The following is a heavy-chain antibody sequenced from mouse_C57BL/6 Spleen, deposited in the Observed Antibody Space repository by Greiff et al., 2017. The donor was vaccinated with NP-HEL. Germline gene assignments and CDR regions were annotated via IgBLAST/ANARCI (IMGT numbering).Heavy chain of an antibody. CDR3: ARAITTVVAPYAMDY. CDR1: GFTFSSYA. CDR2: ISDGGSYT. D-gene: IGHD1-1*01. V-gene: IGHV5-4*01. J-gene: IGHJ4*01. Sequence: EVQLVESGGGLVKPGGSLKLSCAASGFTFSSYAMSWVRQTPEKRLEWVATISDGGSYTYYPDNVKGRFTISRDNAKNNLYLQMSHLKSEDTAMYYCARAITTVVAPYAMDYWGQGTSVTVSS.